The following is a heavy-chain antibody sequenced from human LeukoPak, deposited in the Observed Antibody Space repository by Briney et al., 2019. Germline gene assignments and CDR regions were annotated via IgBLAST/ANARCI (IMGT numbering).Heavy chain of an antibody. V-gene: IGHV3-23*01. Sequence: PGGSLRLSCAASGFTFSSYAMSWVRQAPGKRLEWVSAISGSGGSTYYADSVKGRFTISRDNSKNTLYLQMNSLRAEDTAIYYCAKGPYYYDSSGYYDYWGQGTRVTVSS. CDR3: AKGPYYYDSSGYYDY. CDR1: GFTFSSYA. J-gene: IGHJ4*02. D-gene: IGHD3-22*01. CDR2: ISGSGGST.